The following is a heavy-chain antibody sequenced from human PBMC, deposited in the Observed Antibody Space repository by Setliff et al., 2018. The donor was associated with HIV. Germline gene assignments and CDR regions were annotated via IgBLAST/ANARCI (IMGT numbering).Heavy chain of an antibody. Sequence: SVKVSCKASGGTFSSYAISWVRQAPGQGLEWMGGIIPIFGTANYAQKFQGRVTITTDESTSTAYMELSSLRSEDTAVYYCARSYCGGDCYSHFDYWARERWSPSP. CDR2: IIPIFGTA. CDR1: GGTFSSYA. CDR3: ARSYCGGDCYSHFDY. V-gene: IGHV1-69*05. D-gene: IGHD2-21*02. J-gene: IGHJ4*02.